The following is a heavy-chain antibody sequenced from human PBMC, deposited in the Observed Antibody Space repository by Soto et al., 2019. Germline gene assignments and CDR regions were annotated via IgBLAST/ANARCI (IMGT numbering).Heavy chain of an antibody. CDR1: GFTFSSYA. CDR3: ARGYYDFTPAYGMDV. Sequence: ESVGGVVQPGRSLRLSCAASGFTFSSYAMHWVRQAPGKGLEWVAVISYDGSNKYYADSVKGRFTISRDNSKNTLYLQMNSLRAEDTAVYYCARGYYDFTPAYGMDVWGQGTTVTVSS. J-gene: IGHJ6*02. V-gene: IGHV3-30-3*01. D-gene: IGHD3-3*01. CDR2: ISYDGSNK.